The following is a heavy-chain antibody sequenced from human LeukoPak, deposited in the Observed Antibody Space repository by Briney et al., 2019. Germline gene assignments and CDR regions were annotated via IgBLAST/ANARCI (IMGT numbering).Heavy chain of an antibody. V-gene: IGHV5-51*07. Sequence: GESLKISCKGSGYSFTSYWIGWVHQMPGKGLEWMGIIYPGDSDTRYSPSFQGQVTISADKSISTAYLQRSSLKASDTAMYYCARHAGGWSRYHYGMDVWGQGTTVTVSS. CDR2: IYPGDSDT. D-gene: IGHD6-19*01. CDR3: ARHAGGWSRYHYGMDV. CDR1: GYSFTSYW. J-gene: IGHJ6*02.